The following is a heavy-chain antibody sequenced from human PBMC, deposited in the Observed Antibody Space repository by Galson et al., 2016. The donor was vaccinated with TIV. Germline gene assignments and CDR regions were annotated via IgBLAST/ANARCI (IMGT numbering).Heavy chain of an antibody. J-gene: IGHJ6*02. D-gene: IGHD5-18*01. CDR2: INPIFGTA. CDR1: GYRLSKLS. Sequence: SCKVSGYRLSKLSMYWVRQAPGKGLEWMGVINPIFGTANYAQTFQGRLTITADESTSPAYMELSSLRSEDTAVYYCATDRNTDLDTYSYYYGMDVWGQGTTVTVSS. V-gene: IGHV1-69*01. CDR3: ATDRNTDLDTYSYYYGMDV.